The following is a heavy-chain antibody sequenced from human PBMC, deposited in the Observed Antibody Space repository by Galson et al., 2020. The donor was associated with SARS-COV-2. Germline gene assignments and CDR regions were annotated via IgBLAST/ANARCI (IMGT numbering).Heavy chain of an antibody. CDR2: ISGTGGNT. CDR1: GFTFGIYA. V-gene: IGHV3-23*01. CDR3: AKVGKVVGAEDYYGMDV. Sequence: GGSLRLSCAASGFTFGIYAMNWVRQAPGKGLECVSSISGTGGNTYYADSVKGRFTISRDNSKNTLYLQMNSLRAEDTAVYYCAKVGKVVGAEDYYGMDVWGQGTTVTVSS. J-gene: IGHJ6*02. D-gene: IGHD1-26*01.